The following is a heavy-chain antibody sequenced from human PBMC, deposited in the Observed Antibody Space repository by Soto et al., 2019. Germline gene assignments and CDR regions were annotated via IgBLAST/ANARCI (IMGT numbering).Heavy chain of an antibody. J-gene: IGHJ6*02. V-gene: IGHV4-31*03. D-gene: IGHD3-10*01. CDR3: ARDTPSYLDYGSGSYYNGMDV. CDR2: IYYSGST. Sequence: PSETLSLTCTVSGGSISSGGYYWSWIRQHPGKGLEWIGYIYYSGSTYYNPSLKSRVTISVDTSKNQFSLKLSSVTAADTAVYYCARDTPSYLDYGSGSYYNGMDVWGQGTTVTV. CDR1: GGSISSGGYY.